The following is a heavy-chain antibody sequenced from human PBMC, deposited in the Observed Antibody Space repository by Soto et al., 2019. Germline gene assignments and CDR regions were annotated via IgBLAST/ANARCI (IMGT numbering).Heavy chain of an antibody. J-gene: IGHJ6*02. CDR2: IYSGGST. D-gene: IGHD1-26*01. V-gene: IGHV3-53*01. Sequence: GGSLRLSCAASGFTVSSNYMSWVRQAPGKGLEWVSVIYSGGSTYYADSVKGRFTISRDNSKCTLCLHINSLRAEDMAVNYCRRDSGVGATHSLHGMDNWGQGATVTIS. CDR1: GFTVSSNY. CDR3: RRDSGVGATHSLHGMDN.